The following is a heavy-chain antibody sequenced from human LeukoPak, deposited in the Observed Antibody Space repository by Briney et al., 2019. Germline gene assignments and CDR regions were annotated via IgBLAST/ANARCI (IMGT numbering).Heavy chain of an antibody. CDR2: IDYSGST. CDR1: GCSISSYY. V-gene: IGHV4-59*08. Sequence: SETLSLTCTVSGCSISSYYWSWIRQPPGKGLEWIGYIDYSGSTNYNPSLKSRVTISVDTSKNQFSLKLSSVTAADTAVYYGARSRTTVTTSGAFDIWGQGTMVTVSS. D-gene: IGHD4-17*01. J-gene: IGHJ3*02. CDR3: ARSRTTVTTSGAFDI.